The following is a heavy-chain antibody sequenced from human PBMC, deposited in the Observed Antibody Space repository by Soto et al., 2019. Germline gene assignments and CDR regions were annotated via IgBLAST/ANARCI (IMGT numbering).Heavy chain of an antibody. D-gene: IGHD1-20*01. J-gene: IGHJ4*02. CDR3: ARDPGITGNSGADY. CDR1: GGSISGGDYY. V-gene: IGHV4-30-4*01. CDR2: IYYSGST. Sequence: SETLSLTCTVSGGSISGGDYYWSLIRQPPGKGMEWIGYIYYSGSTYYNPSLKSRVTISVDTPKNQFSLKLRSVTAADTAVYYCARDPGITGNSGADYWGQGTLVTVSS.